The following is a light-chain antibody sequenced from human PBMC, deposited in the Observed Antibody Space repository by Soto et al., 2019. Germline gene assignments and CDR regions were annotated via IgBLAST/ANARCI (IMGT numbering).Light chain of an antibody. J-gene: IGKJ4*01. CDR2: GAS. Sequence: EIVLTQSPGTLSLSPGERATLSCRASQSVSSSHLAWYQQKPGLAPRLLIYGASIRATGIPDRFNGSGSGTDFTLTITRLEPEDFAVYYCQQYGSSRTFGGGTKVEIK. CDR3: QQYGSSRT. V-gene: IGKV3-20*01. CDR1: QSVSSSH.